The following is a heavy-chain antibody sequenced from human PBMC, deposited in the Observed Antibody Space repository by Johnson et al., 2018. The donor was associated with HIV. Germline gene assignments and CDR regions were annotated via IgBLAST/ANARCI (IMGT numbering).Heavy chain of an antibody. V-gene: IGHV3-66*01. CDR2: IYSGGST. D-gene: IGHD3-22*01. CDR3: AKSEPAMIVVFRENDAFDI. J-gene: IGHJ3*02. Sequence: VQLVESGGGLVQPGGSLRLSCAASGFTVSSNYMSWVRQAPGKGLEWVSVIYSGGSTYYADSVKGRFTISRDNSKNTLYLQMNSLRAEDTAVYYCAKSEPAMIVVFRENDAFDIWGQGTMVTVSS. CDR1: GFTVSSNY.